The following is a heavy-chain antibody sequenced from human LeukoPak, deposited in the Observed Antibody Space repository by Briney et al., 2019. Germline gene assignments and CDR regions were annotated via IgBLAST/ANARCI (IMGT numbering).Heavy chain of an antibody. CDR3: AKRWQGNFRALDY. D-gene: IGHD5-24*01. Sequence: PGGSLRLSCAASGFTFGDYAITWVRQAPGKGLEWVSAITGSGDSTYYADSVKGRFTISRDNSKNTLHLQINSLRAEDTAVYYCAKRWQGNFRALDYWGQGTLVTVSS. J-gene: IGHJ4*02. CDR2: ITGSGDST. CDR1: GFTFGDYA. V-gene: IGHV3-23*01.